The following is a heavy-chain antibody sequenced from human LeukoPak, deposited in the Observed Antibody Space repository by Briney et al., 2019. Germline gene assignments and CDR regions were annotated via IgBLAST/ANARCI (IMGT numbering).Heavy chain of an antibody. V-gene: IGHV3-30*18. J-gene: IGHJ4*02. D-gene: IGHD6-6*01. CDR1: GFTFSSYG. CDR2: ISYDGSNK. Sequence: GGSLRLSCAASGFTFSSYGMRWVRQAPGKGLEWVAVISYDGSNKYYADSVKGRFTISRDNSKNTLYLQMNSLRAEDTAVYYCANEYSSSSGDYWGQGTLVTVSS. CDR3: ANEYSSSSGDY.